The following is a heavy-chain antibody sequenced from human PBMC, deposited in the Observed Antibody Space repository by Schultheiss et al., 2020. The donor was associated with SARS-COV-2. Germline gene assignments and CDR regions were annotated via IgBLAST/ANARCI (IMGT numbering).Heavy chain of an antibody. CDR3: ARAPGRGSGSYGSVVWFDP. CDR2: INPNSGGT. V-gene: IGHV1-2*02. J-gene: IGHJ5*02. D-gene: IGHD3-10*01. CDR1: GYTFTGYY. Sequence: ASVKVSCKASGYTFTGYYMHWVRQAPGQGLEWMGWINPNSGGTNYAQKFQGRVTMTRDTSISTAYMELSRLRSDDTAVYYCARAPGRGSGSYGSVVWFDPWGQGTLVTVSS.